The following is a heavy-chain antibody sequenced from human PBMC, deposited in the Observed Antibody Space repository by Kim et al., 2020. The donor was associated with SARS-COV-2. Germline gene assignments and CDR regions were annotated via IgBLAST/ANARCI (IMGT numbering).Heavy chain of an antibody. CDR2: LSGSSDST. V-gene: IGHV3-23*01. D-gene: IGHD7-27*01. CDR1: GFTFSHYA. CDR3: AKDVALGSPNYFDS. J-gene: IGHJ4*02. Sequence: GGSLRLSCAASGFTFSHYAMSWVRQAPGKGLEWVSSLSGSSDSTYYADSVKGRFTISRDNSKNTLYLQMSSLRVEDTALYYCAKDVALGSPNYFDSWGQGTLVTVSS.